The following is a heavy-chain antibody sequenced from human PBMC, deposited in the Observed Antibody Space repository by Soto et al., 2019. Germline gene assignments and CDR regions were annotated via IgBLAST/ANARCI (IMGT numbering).Heavy chain of an antibody. CDR3: ARDTAGVCYYGSGSYYNPYYFDY. V-gene: IGHV1-2*02. CDR1: GYTFTGCY. J-gene: IGHJ4*02. D-gene: IGHD3-10*01. CDR2: INPNSGGT. Sequence: ASVKVSCKASGYTFTGCYMHWVRQAPGQGLEWMGWINPNSGGTKYAQKFQGRVTMTRDTSISTAYMELSRLRSDDTAVYYCARDTAGVCYYGSGSYYNPYYFDYGGQGTLVTVSS.